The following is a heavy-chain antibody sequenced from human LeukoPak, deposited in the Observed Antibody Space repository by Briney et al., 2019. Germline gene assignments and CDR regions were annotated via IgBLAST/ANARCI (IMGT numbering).Heavy chain of an antibody. CDR2: IYYSGST. Sequence: SETLSLTCSVSGGSLSSFYWSWIRQSPGTGLEWIGYIYYSGSTSYNASLKRRVTISLDTAKNQFSLTLTSVTAADTAVYFCARRTIGYYVDYWGQGIRVTVSS. V-gene: IGHV4-59*08. J-gene: IGHJ4*02. CDR3: ARRTIGYYVDY. CDR1: GGSLSSFY. D-gene: IGHD3-10*01.